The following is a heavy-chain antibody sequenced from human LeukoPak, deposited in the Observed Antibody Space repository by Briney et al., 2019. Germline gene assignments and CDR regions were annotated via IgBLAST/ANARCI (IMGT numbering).Heavy chain of an antibody. D-gene: IGHD1-26*01. Sequence: PGGSLRLSCAASGFTFSSYVMHWVRQAPGKGLEWVAIISYDGSNEYYADSVKGRFTISRDNSKNTLYPQMNSRRAEDTAVYYCAKGDTTWELPHDYWGQGTLVTVSS. CDR1: GFTFSSYV. J-gene: IGHJ4*02. CDR3: AKGDTTWELPHDY. V-gene: IGHV3-30*04. CDR2: ISYDGSNE.